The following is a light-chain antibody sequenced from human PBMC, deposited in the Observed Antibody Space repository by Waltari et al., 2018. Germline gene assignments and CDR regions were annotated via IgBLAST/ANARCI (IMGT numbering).Light chain of an antibody. CDR3: QQYYSTPWT. CDR2: WAS. CDR1: RSVLYSSNNKKY. V-gene: IGKV4-1*01. J-gene: IGKJ1*01. Sequence: QSPDSLAVSLGERATINCRSSRSVLYSSNNKKYITWYQQKPGQPPKLLIYWASTRESGVPDRFSGSGSGTDFTLTISSLQAEDVAVYYCQQYYSTPWTFGQGTKVEIK.